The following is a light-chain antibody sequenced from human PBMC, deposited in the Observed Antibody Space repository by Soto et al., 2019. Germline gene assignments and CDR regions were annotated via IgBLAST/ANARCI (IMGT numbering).Light chain of an antibody. V-gene: IGKV3-20*01. CDR2: GTS. CDR1: QTVTSSY. J-gene: IGKJ5*01. Sequence: EIVLTQSPDTLSLSPVERATLSCRASQTVTSSYLAWYQQKPGQAPRLLIYGTSNRATGIPDRFSGSGSGTDFTLTINRLEPEDSAVYYCQRITFGQGTRLEIK. CDR3: QRIT.